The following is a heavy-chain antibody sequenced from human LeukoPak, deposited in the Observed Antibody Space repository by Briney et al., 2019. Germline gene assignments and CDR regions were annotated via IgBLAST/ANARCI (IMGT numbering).Heavy chain of an antibody. CDR1: GYTFTSYG. CDR2: ISAYNGNT. V-gene: IGHV1-18*01. D-gene: IGHD7-27*01. CDR3: ARWDFNWGLRYFDY. J-gene: IGHJ4*02. Sequence: ASLKVSCKASGYTFTSYGISWVRQAPGQGLEWMGWISAYNGNTNYAQKLQGRFTMTTDTSTSTAYMELRSLRSDDTAVYYCARWDFNWGLRYFDYWGQGTLDTLSS.